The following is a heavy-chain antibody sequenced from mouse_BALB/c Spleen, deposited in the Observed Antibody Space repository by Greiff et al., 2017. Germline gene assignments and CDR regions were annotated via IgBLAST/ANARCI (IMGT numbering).Heavy chain of an antibody. V-gene: IGHV1S56*01. CDR1: GYTFTSYY. D-gene: IGHD2-1*01. J-gene: IGHJ4*01. Sequence: QVHVKQSGPDLVKPGASVRISCTASGYTFTSYYIHWVKQRPGQGLEWIGWIYPGNVNTKYNEKFKGKATLTADKSSSTAYMQLSSLTSEDSAVYFCEREGNYYAMDYWGQGTSVTVSS. CDR2: IYPGNVNT. CDR3: EREGNYYAMDY.